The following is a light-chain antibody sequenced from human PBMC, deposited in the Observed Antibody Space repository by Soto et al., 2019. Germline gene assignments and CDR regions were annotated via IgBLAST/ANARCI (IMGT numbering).Light chain of an antibody. CDR3: QQTYILPRT. CDR2: AAS. J-gene: IGKJ1*01. CDR1: QNIISN. V-gene: IGKV1-39*01. Sequence: DIQMTQSPSSLSASVGDRVTITCRTSQNIISNLNWYQQKPGKAPKPLIYAASNLQSGVPSRFSGSGSGIDFTLTISSLEPEDFATYFCQQTYILPRTFGQGTKVEIK.